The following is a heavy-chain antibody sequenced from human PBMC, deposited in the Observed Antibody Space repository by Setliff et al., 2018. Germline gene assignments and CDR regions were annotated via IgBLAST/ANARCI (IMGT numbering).Heavy chain of an antibody. V-gene: IGHV4-59*01. CDR1: GGSISTYY. J-gene: IGHJ6*03. CDR2: VYYSGTA. Sequence: SETLSLTCTVSGGSISTYYWSWIRQPPGKGLEYIGYVYYSGTANYSPSLKSRVIISVDTSKNQFSLNLRSVTAADAAVYYCARVSGFLYMDVWGKGTTVTVSS. CDR3: ARVSGFLYMDV. D-gene: IGHD3-3*01.